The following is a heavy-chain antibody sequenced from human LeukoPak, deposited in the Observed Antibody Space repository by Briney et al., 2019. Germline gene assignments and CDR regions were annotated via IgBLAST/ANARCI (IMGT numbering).Heavy chain of an antibody. J-gene: IGHJ4*02. CDR3: ARCPAPRYFDWLPFDY. CDR2: INPSGGST. CDR1: GYTFTGYY. D-gene: IGHD3-9*01. V-gene: IGHV1-46*01. Sequence: ASVKVSCKASGYTFTGYYMHWVRQAPGQGLEWMGIINPSGGSTSYAQKFQGRVTMTRDMSTSTVYMELSSLRSEDTAVYYCARCPAPRYFDWLPFDYWGQGTLVTVSS.